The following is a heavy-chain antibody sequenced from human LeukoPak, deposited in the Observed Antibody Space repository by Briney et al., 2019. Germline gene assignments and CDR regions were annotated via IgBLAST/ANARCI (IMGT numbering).Heavy chain of an antibody. J-gene: IGHJ4*02. CDR3: AKDPADDYGDYADY. Sequence: GGSLRLSCAASGFTFSSYAMSWVRQAPGKGLEWVSAISGSGGSTYYADSVKGRFTISRDNSKNTLYLQMKSLRAEDTAVYYCAKDPADDYGDYADYWGQGTLVTVSS. CDR2: ISGSGGST. D-gene: IGHD4-17*01. CDR1: GFTFSSYA. V-gene: IGHV3-23*01.